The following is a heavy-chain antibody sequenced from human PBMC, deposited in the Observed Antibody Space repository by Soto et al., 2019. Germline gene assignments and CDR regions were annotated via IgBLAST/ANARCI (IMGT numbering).Heavy chain of an antibody. J-gene: IGHJ5*02. V-gene: IGHV1-69*06. CDR2: IIPIFGTA. Sequence: SVKVSCKASGGTFSSYAISWVRQAPGQGLEWMGGIIPIFGTANYAQKFQGRVTITADKSTSTAYMELSSLRSEDTAVYYCAGKPDAIAAAGTKGFDPWGQGTLVTVSS. D-gene: IGHD6-13*01. CDR3: AGKPDAIAAAGTKGFDP. CDR1: GGTFSSYA.